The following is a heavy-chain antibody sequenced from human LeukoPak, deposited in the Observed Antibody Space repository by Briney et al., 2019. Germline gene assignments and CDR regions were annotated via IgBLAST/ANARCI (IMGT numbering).Heavy chain of an antibody. D-gene: IGHD5-18*01. CDR3: ARCSLRGYNYGYFFDF. Sequence: RPGGSLRLSCAASGFTFYDYAMHWVRQAPGEGLEWVSLISGDGGSTYYADSVKGRFTISRDNSKNSLYLQMSSLRTEDSALYYCARCSLRGYNYGYFFDFWGQGTLVTVSS. CDR1: GFTFYDYA. J-gene: IGHJ4*02. CDR2: ISGDGGST. V-gene: IGHV3-43*02.